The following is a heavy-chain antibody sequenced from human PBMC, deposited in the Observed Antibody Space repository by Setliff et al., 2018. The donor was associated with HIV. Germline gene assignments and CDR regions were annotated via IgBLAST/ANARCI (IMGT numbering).Heavy chain of an antibody. J-gene: IGHJ5*02. CDR1: GFTFSSYA. V-gene: IGHV3-23*01. CDR2: ISGSGNTI. CDR3: LSSTWLGS. Sequence: GGSLRLSCAASGFTFSSYAMSWVRQAPGKGLEWVSGISGSGNTIYETDSVKGRFTISRDNSKNTVYLQMSSVTTDDTAIYHCLSSTWLGSWGQGTLVTVS. D-gene: IGHD6-19*01.